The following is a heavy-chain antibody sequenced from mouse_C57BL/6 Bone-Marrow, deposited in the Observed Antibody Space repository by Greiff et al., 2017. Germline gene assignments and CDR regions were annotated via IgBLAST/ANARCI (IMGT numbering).Heavy chain of an antibody. CDR3: TTKGPGWNYAMDY. CDR2: IDPEDGDT. Sequence: EVKLVESGAELVRPGASVKLSCTASGFNIKDYYMHWVKQRPEQGLEWIGRIDPEDGDTEYAPQFQGKATMTADTSSNTAYLQLSSLTSEDTAVYYCTTKGPGWNYAMDYWGQGTSVTVSS. D-gene: IGHD3-1*01. J-gene: IGHJ4*01. V-gene: IGHV14-1*01. CDR1: GFNIKDYY.